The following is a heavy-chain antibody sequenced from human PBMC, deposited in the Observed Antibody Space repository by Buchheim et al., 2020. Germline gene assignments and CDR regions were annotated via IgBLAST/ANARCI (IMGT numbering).Heavy chain of an antibody. CDR1: GYTFTSYD. D-gene: IGHD3-9*01. J-gene: IGHJ6*02. V-gene: IGHV1-8*01. CDR3: ARVYYDILTGYYYYYYYGMDV. CDR2: MNPNSGNT. Sequence: QVQLVQSGAEVKKPGASVKVSCKASGYTFTSYDINWVRQATGQGLEWMGWMNPNSGNTGYAQKFQGRVTMTRNTSISTAYMELSSLRSEDTAVYYCARVYYDILTGYYYYYYYGMDVWGQGTT.